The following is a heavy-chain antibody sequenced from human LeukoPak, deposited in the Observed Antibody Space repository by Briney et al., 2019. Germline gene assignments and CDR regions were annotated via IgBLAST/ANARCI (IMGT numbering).Heavy chain of an antibody. CDR3: AKDRCNNGIGCYYYYMDL. Sequence: PGGSLRLSCAASGFTFSSYWMSWVRQAPGKGLEWVANIKQDGSEKYYVDSVKGRFTISRDNAKNSLYLQMNSLRAEDTAVYYCAKDRCNNGIGCYYYYMDLWGKGTTVTISS. D-gene: IGHD2-8*01. J-gene: IGHJ6*03. CDR1: GFTFSSYW. CDR2: IKQDGSEK. V-gene: IGHV3-7*01.